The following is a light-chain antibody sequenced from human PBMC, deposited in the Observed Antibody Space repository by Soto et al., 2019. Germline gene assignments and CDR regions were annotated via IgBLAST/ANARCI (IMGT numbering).Light chain of an antibody. J-gene: IGKJ4*01. CDR2: DAS. CDR1: QDITNY. V-gene: IGKV1-33*01. CDR3: QQSDDLPLT. Sequence: EIQLTQSPSSLSAFVGDRVSITCQASQDITNYLSWYQQKPGKAPKLLIYDASNLEVGVPSRFSGRGSGTDFTLTISSLQPEDIATYFCQQSDDLPLTFGGGTKVDIK.